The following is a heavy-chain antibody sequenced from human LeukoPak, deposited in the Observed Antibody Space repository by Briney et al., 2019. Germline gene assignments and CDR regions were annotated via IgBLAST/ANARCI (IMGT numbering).Heavy chain of an antibody. CDR2: INPGGGT. Sequence: GASVKVSCKASGYTFSIYNMHWVRQAPGQGLEWMGIINPGGGTSYAQKLQGRITMTRDTSTSTLYVELSSLSSGDTAVYYCAREGVAGTGLDYWGQGTLVTVSS. D-gene: IGHD6-13*01. CDR1: GYTFSIYN. CDR3: AREGVAGTGLDY. V-gene: IGHV1-46*01. J-gene: IGHJ4*02.